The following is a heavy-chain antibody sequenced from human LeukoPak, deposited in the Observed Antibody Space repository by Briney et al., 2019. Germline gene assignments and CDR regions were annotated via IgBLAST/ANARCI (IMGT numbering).Heavy chain of an antibody. CDR1: GFTFDDYG. D-gene: IGHD1-26*01. CDR2: INWNGGST. J-gene: IGHJ4*02. V-gene: IGHV3-20*01. Sequence: PGGSLRLSCAASGFTFDDYGMSWVRQAPGKGLEWVSGINWNGGSTGYADSVKGRFTISRDNAKNSLYLQMNSLRAEDTALYHCARGMGATDLTLYFDYWGQGTLVTVSS. CDR3: ARGMGATDLTLYFDY.